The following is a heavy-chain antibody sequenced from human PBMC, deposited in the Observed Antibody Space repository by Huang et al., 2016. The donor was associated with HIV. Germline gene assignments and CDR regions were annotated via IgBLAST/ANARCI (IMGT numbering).Heavy chain of an antibody. J-gene: IGHJ3*02. D-gene: IGHD3-22*01. CDR2: IYYSGST. CDR3: ARHFSYYDSSGYTPWDAFDI. V-gene: IGHV4-39*01. Sequence: QLQLQGSGPGLVKPSETLSLTCTVSGGSITSGSYYWGWIRQPPGKGLEWVGSIYYSGSTYYNPSLKSRVAVSVDTSKNQFSLKLSSVTAADTAVYYCARHFSYYDSSGYTPWDAFDIWGQGTMVTVSS. CDR1: GGSITSGSYY.